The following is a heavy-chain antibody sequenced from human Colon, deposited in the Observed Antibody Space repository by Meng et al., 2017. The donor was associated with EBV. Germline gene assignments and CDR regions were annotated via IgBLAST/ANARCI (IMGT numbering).Heavy chain of an antibody. CDR1: CGSISSGDYY. CDR3: ARDRGGLGAFDY. Sequence: QVQSQEAGPGLVKPSQTLSLTCPVSCGSISSGDYYWSWIRQPPGKGLEWIGYIYYSGSTYYNPSLKSRVTISVDTSKNQFSLKLSSVTAADTAVYYCARDRGGLGAFDYWGQGTLVTVSS. J-gene: IGHJ4*02. CDR2: IYYSGST. V-gene: IGHV4-30-4*01. D-gene: IGHD5-12*01.